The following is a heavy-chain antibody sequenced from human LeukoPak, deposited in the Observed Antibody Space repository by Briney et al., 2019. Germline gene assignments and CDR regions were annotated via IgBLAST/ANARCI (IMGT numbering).Heavy chain of an antibody. CDR3: LYGSGRPDDY. D-gene: IGHD3-10*01. CDR2: ISSSSSYI. J-gene: IGHJ4*02. CDR1: GFTFSSYG. V-gene: IGHV3-21*01. Sequence: PGGSLRLSCAASGFTFSSYGMHWVRQAPGKGLEWVSSISSSSSYIYYADSVKGRFTISRDNAKNSLYLQMNSLRAEDTAVYYCLYGSGRPDDYWGQGTLVTVSS.